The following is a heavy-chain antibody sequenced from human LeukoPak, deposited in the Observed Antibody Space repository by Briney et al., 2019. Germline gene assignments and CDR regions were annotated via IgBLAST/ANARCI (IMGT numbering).Heavy chain of an antibody. J-gene: IGHJ4*02. Sequence: SETLSLTCAVYGGSFSGYYWSWIRQPPGKGLEWIGYIYYSGSTNYNPSLKSRVTISVDTSKNQFSLKLSSVTAADTAVYYCEKYLRDSGTYYFDNWGQGALVTVSS. CDR2: IYYSGST. D-gene: IGHD2-2*02. V-gene: IGHV4-59*01. CDR3: EKYLRDSGTYYFDN. CDR1: GGSFSGYY.